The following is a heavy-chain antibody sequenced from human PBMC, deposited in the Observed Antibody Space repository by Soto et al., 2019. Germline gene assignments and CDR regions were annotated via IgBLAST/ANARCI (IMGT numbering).Heavy chain of an antibody. Sequence: GGSLRLSCATSGRPFSNYWMTWVRQAPGKGLEWVANIDEGGSETNYVDSVKGRFSISRDNAENSLYLQMNSLRVDDTAVYYCASGGHVDYCGQGTPVTVSS. J-gene: IGHJ4*02. V-gene: IGHV3-7*01. CDR2: IDEGGSET. CDR3: ASGGHVDY. D-gene: IGHD3-16*01. CDR1: GRPFSNYW.